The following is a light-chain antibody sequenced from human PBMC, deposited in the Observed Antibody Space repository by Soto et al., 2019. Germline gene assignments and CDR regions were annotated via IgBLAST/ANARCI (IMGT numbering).Light chain of an antibody. CDR3: QQFNGYPIT. Sequence: WYQQKQGKAPKLLIYAASTLQSGVPSRFSGSGYGTEVNLAISSLQTEDFATYYCQQFNGYPITFGQGTRLEIK. J-gene: IGKJ5*01. CDR2: AAS. V-gene: IGKV1-9*01.